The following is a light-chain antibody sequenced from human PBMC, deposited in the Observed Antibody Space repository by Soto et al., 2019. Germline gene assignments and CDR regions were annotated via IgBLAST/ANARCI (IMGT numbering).Light chain of an antibody. J-gene: IGKJ4*01. V-gene: IGKV3-15*01. Sequence: EIVMTQYPATLSVSPGERATLSCRASQSISSNLAWYQQKPGQAPRLLIYGASTRATGIPARFSGSGSGTEFTLTISSLQSEXXXXYYCQQYNNWPPGLTFGGGTKVEIK. CDR3: QQYNNWPPGLT. CDR1: QSISSN. CDR2: GAS.